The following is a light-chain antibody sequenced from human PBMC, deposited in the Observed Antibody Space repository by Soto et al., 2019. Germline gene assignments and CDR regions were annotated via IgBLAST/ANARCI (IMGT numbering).Light chain of an antibody. CDR2: DTS. Sequence: EIVLTQSPATLSLSPGERATLSCRASQSVNSYLAWYQQKPGQVPRLLIYDTSNRATGIPARFSGSGSGTGFTLTISSLAPEDFAVYYCQHRSNWPPGFGQGTRLEIK. CDR1: QSVNSY. CDR3: QHRSNWPPG. V-gene: IGKV3-11*01. J-gene: IGKJ5*01.